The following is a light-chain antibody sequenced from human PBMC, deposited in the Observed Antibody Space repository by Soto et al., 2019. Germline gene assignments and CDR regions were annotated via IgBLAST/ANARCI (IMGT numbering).Light chain of an antibody. Sequence: EIVLTRSPATLSLSPGERATLSCRASQSVDSSYLAWYHQRPGQAPRLLIYGASNRATGIPDRFGGSGSGTDFNLTISRLEPEDSAVYYCQQYGNSPLYSFGQGTKLEIK. CDR2: GAS. J-gene: IGKJ2*01. CDR3: QQYGNSPLYS. CDR1: QSVDSSY. V-gene: IGKV3-20*01.